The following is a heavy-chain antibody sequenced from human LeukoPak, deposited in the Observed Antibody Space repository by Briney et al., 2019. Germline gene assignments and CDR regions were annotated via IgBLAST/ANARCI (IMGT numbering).Heavy chain of an antibody. CDR1: GYTFTSYD. CDR3: ARVDGGTMVRGARITRPYNWFDP. V-gene: IGHV1-8*01. CDR2: INPNSGNT. D-gene: IGHD3-10*01. Sequence: ASVKVSCKASGYTFTSYDINWVRQATGQGLEWMGWINPNSGNTGYAQKFQGRVTMTRNTSISTAYMELSSLRSEDTAVYYCARVDGGTMVRGARITRPYNWFDPWGQGTLVTVSS. J-gene: IGHJ5*02.